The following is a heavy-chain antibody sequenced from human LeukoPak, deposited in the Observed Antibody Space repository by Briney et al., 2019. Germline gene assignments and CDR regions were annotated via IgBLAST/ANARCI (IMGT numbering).Heavy chain of an antibody. D-gene: IGHD3-16*01. CDR3: AREAFGWFDP. J-gene: IGHJ5*02. Sequence: GGSLRLSCAASGFTFSSYGMHWVRQAPGKGLEWVAVIWYDGSNKYYADSLKGRFTISRDNSKNTLYLQMNSLRADDTAIYYCAREAFGWFDPWGQGTLVTVSS. V-gene: IGHV3-33*01. CDR1: GFTFSSYG. CDR2: IWYDGSNK.